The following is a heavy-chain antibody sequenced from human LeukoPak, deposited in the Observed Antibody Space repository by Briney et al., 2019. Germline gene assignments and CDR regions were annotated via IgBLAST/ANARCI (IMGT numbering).Heavy chain of an antibody. Sequence: SETLSLTCAVCGGSFSGYYWSWIRQPPGKGLEWIGEINHSGSTNYNPSLKSRVTISVDTSKNQFSLKLSSVTAADTAVYYCASGYYYDSSGYSYFQHWGQGTLVTVSS. CDR1: GGSFSGYY. CDR3: ASGYYYDSSGYSYFQH. V-gene: IGHV4-34*01. J-gene: IGHJ1*01. D-gene: IGHD3-22*01. CDR2: INHSGST.